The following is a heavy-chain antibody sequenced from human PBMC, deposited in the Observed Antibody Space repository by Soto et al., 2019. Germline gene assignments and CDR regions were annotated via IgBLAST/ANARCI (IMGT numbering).Heavy chain of an antibody. CDR2: MSYDGTKE. V-gene: IGHV3-30*18. J-gene: IGHJ4*02. D-gene: IGHD6-13*01. Sequence: QVELVESGGGVVQPGRSLRLSCAASGFTFSTYGMHWVRQAPGKGLEWVAAMSYDGTKEYDVDSVKGRFTISRDNSRNTLFLQLNSLRAEDTAVYYCAKEYGSTWIDHWGQGTRVTVSS. CDR3: AKEYGSTWIDH. CDR1: GFTFSTYG.